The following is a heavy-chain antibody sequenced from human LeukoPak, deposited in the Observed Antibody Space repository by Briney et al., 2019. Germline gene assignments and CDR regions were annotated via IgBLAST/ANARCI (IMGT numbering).Heavy chain of an antibody. Sequence: GGSLRLSCAASGFSFSHYSMNWVRQAPGKGPEWVSSISSSLSYIYYADSVKGRFTISRDNAKNSLYLQMNSLRAEDTAVYYCARDPLYYPDAIHYGMDVWGQGTTVTVSS. CDR1: GFSFSHYS. J-gene: IGHJ6*02. D-gene: IGHD3-10*01. CDR2: ISSSLSYI. V-gene: IGHV3-21*01. CDR3: ARDPLYYPDAIHYGMDV.